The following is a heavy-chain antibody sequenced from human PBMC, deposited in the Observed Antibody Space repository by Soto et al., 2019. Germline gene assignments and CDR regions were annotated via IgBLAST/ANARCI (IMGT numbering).Heavy chain of an antibody. J-gene: IGHJ4*02. CDR3: ARAAYCGGDCYLYYFDY. CDR1: GGSISSGDYY. Sequence: SETLSLTCTVSGGSISSGDYYWIWIRQPPGKGLEWIGYIYYSGSTYYNPSLKSRVTISVDTSKNQFSLKLSSVTAADTAVYYCARAAYCGGDCYLYYFDYWGQGTLVTVSS. CDR2: IYYSGST. V-gene: IGHV4-30-4*01. D-gene: IGHD2-21*02.